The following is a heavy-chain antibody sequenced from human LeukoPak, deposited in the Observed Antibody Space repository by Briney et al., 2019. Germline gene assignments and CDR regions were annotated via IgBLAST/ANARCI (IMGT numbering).Heavy chain of an antibody. J-gene: IGHJ4*02. V-gene: IGHV3-21*01. CDR3: AKDYGNPMALDY. CDR2: ISSSSSYI. D-gene: IGHD4-23*01. Sequence: GGSLRLSCAASGFTFSSYSMNWVRQAPGKGLEWVSSISSSSSYIYYADSVKGRFTISRDNSKNTLYLQMNSLRAEDTAVYYCAKDYGNPMALDYWGQGTLVTVSS. CDR1: GFTFSSYS.